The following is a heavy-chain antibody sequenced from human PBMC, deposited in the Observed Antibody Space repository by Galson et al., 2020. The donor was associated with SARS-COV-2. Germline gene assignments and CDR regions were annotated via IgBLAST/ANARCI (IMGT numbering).Heavy chain of an antibody. D-gene: IGHD2-2*01. V-gene: IGHV2-70*11. CDR3: ARMIPAAALDY. Sequence: SGPTLVKPTQTLTLTCTFSGFSLSTSGMCVSWIRQPPGKALEWLARIDWDDDKYYSTSLKTRLTTSKDTSKNQVVLTMTNMDPVDTATYYCARMIPAAALDYWGQGTLVTVSS. CDR1: GFSLSTSGMC. CDR2: IDWDDDK. J-gene: IGHJ4*02.